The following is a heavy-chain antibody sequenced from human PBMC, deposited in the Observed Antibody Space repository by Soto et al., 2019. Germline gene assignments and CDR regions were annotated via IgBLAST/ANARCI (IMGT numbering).Heavy chain of an antibody. Sequence: QPGGSLRLSCAASGFTVSSNYMSWVRQAPGKGLEWVSVIYSGGSTYYADSVKGRFTISRHNSKNTLYLQMNSLRAEDTAVYYCARGSDIERHNYYYYMDVWGKGTTVTVSS. J-gene: IGHJ6*03. CDR2: IYSGGST. D-gene: IGHD5-12*01. CDR3: ARGSDIERHNYYYYMDV. V-gene: IGHV3-53*04. CDR1: GFTVSSNY.